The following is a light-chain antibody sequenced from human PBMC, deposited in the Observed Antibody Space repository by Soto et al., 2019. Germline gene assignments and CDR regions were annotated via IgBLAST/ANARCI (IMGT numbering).Light chain of an antibody. V-gene: IGKV3-15*01. CDR3: QQYKNWPPLT. J-gene: IGKJ4*01. CDR2: GAF. CDR1: QSVTYN. Sequence: EIVMTQSPATLSVSPGETATLSCRASQSVTYNLAWYQQKPGQGPRLLIYGAFTRATGIPARFSGSGSGTEFTLPISSLQSEVFAVYYCQQYKNWPPLTFGGGTKVEIK.